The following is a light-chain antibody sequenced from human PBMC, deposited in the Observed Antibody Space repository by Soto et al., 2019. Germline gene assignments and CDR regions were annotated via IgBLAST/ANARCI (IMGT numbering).Light chain of an antibody. V-gene: IGKV3-11*01. CDR3: QQYNNWPPYT. J-gene: IGKJ2*01. Sequence: EIVLTQSPATLSLSPGERATLSCGASQSLDSFLAWYQQKPGQAPRLLIYDTSNRATGVPARFSGSGSGTDFTLTISSLEPEDFAVYYCQQYNNWPPYTFGQGTKLEIK. CDR2: DTS. CDR1: QSLDSF.